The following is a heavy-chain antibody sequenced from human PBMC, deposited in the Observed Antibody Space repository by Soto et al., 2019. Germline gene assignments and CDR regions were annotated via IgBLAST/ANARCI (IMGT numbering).Heavy chain of an antibody. J-gene: IGHJ4*02. V-gene: IGHV3-23*01. CDR3: ANGCGGTCYSRIHY. D-gene: IGHD2-15*01. CDR2: ISDSGGST. CDR1: GFTFSSYA. Sequence: EVQLLESGGGLVQPGGSLRLSCAASGFTFSSYAMSWVRQAPGKGLEWVSGISDSGGSTYYADSVKGRFTISRDNSKNKLYLQMNILRAEDTAVDYCANGCGGTCYSRIHYWGQGTLVTVSS.